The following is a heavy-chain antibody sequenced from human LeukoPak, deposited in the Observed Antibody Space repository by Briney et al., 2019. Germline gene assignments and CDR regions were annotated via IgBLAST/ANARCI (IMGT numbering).Heavy chain of an antibody. D-gene: IGHD2-15*01. J-gene: IGHJ5*02. V-gene: IGHV4-34*01. CDR3: ARDEGYCSGGSCFNGWFDP. CDR1: GGSFSGYY. Sequence: SETLSLTCAVYGGSFSGYYWSWIRQPPGKGLEWIGEINHSGSTNYNPSLKSRVTISVDTSKNQFSLKLSSVTAADTAVYYCARDEGYCSGGSCFNGWFDPWDQGTVVTVSS. CDR2: INHSGST.